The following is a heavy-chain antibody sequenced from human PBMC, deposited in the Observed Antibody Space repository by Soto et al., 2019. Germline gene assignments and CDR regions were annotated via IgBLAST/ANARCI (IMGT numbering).Heavy chain of an antibody. J-gene: IGHJ5*02. D-gene: IGHD3-16*02. Sequence: PSETLSLTCIVSGYSISRGYYWGWIRQPPGKGLQWIGTIYHDGTTYSNPSLNGRVTISVSTSQNRFSLTLRSVTAADTAVYYCARVPYHYARGTYRPRWFDPWGQGTLVTVSS. CDR1: GYSISRGYY. V-gene: IGHV4-38-2*02. CDR2: IYHDGTT. CDR3: ARVPYHYARGTYRPRWFDP.